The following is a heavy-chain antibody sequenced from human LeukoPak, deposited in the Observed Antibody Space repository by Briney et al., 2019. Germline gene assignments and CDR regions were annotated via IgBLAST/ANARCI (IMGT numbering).Heavy chain of an antibody. J-gene: IGHJ3*02. Sequence: SETLSLTCAVYGGSFSGYYWSWIRQPPGKGLEWIGEINHSGSTKHNPSLNSRVTISVATSRNKSNLKLSSVTAADTVVYYCARELYSSGYHDAFDIWGQGTMVTVSS. CDR3: ARELYSSGYHDAFDI. D-gene: IGHD3-22*01. V-gene: IGHV4-34*01. CDR2: INHSGST. CDR1: GGSFSGYY.